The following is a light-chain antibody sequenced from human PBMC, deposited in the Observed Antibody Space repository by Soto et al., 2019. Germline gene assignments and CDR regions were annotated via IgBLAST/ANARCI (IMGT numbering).Light chain of an antibody. V-gene: IGKV3-15*01. CDR3: QQDNDRPPWT. Sequence: EIVMTQSPATLSVSPGDTATLSYSASQSIYNNLACDQQRPCQATRLLIYGAVARAAGIPARFSGSGSGTEFTLTISSLQSEDFALYYCQQDNDRPPWTFGQGIKV. CDR1: QSIYNN. CDR2: GAV. J-gene: IGKJ1*01.